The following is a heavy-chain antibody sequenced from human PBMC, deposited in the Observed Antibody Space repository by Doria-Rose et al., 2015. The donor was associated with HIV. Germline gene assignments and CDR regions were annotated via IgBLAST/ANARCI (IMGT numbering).Heavy chain of an antibody. V-gene: IGHV2-26*01. CDR2: IFSDDER. Sequence: QVTLKESGPVLVKPTETLTLTCTVSGVSLSSPGMGVSWIRQHPGKALEWLAKIFSDDERSYQTSLQSRLTISRGTSKSQVVPTMTDMDPVDTATYYCARIKSSRWYHKYYFDFWGQGTLVIVSA. D-gene: IGHD6-13*01. CDR3: ARIKSSRWYHKYYFDF. J-gene: IGHJ4*02. CDR1: GVSLSSPGMG.